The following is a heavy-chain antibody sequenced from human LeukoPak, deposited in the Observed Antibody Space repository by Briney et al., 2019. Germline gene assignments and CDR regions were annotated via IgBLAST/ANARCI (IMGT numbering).Heavy chain of an antibody. CDR1: GFTFSNFD. CDR2: ISHDGSNK. Sequence: GRSLRLSCAASGFTFSNFDMHWVRQAPGEGLEWVAVISHDGSNKFYVDSVKGRFTISRDNSQNTLYLQMNRPRGEDTAVYYCATGGYYAMDVWGQGTTVTVSS. J-gene: IGHJ6*02. V-gene: IGHV3-30*03. CDR3: ATGGYYAMDV.